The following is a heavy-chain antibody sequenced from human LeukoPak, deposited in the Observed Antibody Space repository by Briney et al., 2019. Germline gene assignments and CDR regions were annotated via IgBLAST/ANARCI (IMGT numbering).Heavy chain of an antibody. D-gene: IGHD6-13*01. CDR1: GYSFTSYW. J-gene: IGHJ4*02. CDR3: ARQVGQHPDY. Sequence: GASLKISCKGSGYSFTSYWIGWVRQLPGKGLEWMGIIYPVDSDTRYSPSFQGEFTISADKSISTAYLQWSSLKASDTAMYYCARQVGQHPDYWGQGTLVTVSS. V-gene: IGHV5-51*01. CDR2: IYPVDSDT.